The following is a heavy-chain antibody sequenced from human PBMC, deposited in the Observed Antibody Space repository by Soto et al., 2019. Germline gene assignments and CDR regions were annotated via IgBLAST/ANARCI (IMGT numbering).Heavy chain of an antibody. CDR3: ARGEITLGYCSSTSRPFDY. CDR2: ISAYNGNT. V-gene: IGHV1-18*01. CDR1: GYTFTSYG. J-gene: IGHJ4*02. D-gene: IGHD2-2*01. Sequence: ASVKVSCKASGYTFTSYGISWVRQAPGQGLEWMGWISAYNGNTNYAQKFQGWVTMTRDTSISTAYMELSRLRSDDTAVYYCARGEITLGYCSSTSRPFDYWGQGTLVTVS.